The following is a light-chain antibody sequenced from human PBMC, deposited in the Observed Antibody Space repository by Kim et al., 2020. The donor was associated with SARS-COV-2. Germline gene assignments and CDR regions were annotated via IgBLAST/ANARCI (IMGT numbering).Light chain of an antibody. J-gene: IGLJ2*01. Sequence: VSMGQTVRIHCQGYGLRSYYATWYQQKPGQAPIVVIYGKNTRPSGIPARFPGPGSGNTASCTISGPQAGDEAAYYGNPRGSKDKWVFGGGTQVPVL. V-gene: IGLV3-19*01. CDR1: GLRSYY. CDR3: NPRGSKDKWV. CDR2: GKN.